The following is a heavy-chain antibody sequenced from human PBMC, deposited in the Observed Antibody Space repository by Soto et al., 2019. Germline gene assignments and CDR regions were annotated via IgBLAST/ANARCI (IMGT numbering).Heavy chain of an antibody. CDR1: GYTFTSYN. CDR3: FRGGFDDYEKEGRY. J-gene: IGHJ4*02. CDR2: IYARGGST. V-gene: IGHV1-46*01. Sequence: QVQLVQSGAEVRKPGASVKVSCKASGYTFTSYNIHWVRQAPGQGLEWMAIIYARGGSTTSAQNLQGRVTVTRDTSTSTVYMELSSLRSDDTATYFCFRGGFDDYEKEGRYWGQGTLVTVSS. D-gene: IGHD5-12*01.